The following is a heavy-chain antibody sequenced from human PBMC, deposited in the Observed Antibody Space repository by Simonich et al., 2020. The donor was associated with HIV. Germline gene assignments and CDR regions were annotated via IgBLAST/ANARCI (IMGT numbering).Heavy chain of an antibody. CDR1: GGSIHSGGYY. J-gene: IGHJ4*02. V-gene: IGHV4-31*03. CDR2: IYHSGST. D-gene: IGHD1-26*01. Sequence: QLQLQESGPGLVKPSETLSLTCTVSGGSIHSGGYYWSWIRQHPGKGLEWIGYIYHSGSTYYNPSLKSRVSISVDTSKNQVSRKLSSVTAADTAVYYCARLKVVGTTNVLYYFDYWGQGTLVTVSS. CDR3: ARLKVVGTTNVLYYFDY.